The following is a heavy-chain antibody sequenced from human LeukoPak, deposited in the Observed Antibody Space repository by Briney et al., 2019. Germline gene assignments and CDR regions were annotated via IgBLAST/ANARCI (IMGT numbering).Heavy chain of an antibody. CDR1: GGSISSNNW. J-gene: IGHJ4*02. CDR3: ARGGDYGDLRYFDY. D-gene: IGHD4-17*01. Sequence: SGTLSLTCAVSGGSISSNNWWTWVRQPPGKGLEWIGEINHSGSTNYNPSLKSRVTFSVDTSKNQFSLKLNSVTAADTAVYYCARGGDYGDLRYFDYWGQGTLVTVSS. CDR2: INHSGST. V-gene: IGHV4-4*02.